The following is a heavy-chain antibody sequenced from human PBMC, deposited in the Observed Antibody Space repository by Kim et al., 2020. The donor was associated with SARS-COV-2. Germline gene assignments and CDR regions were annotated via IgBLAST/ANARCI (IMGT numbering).Heavy chain of an antibody. CDR3: ARHSPGPDITMVRGATIPPVDY. Sequence: SETLSLTCTVSGGSISSSSYYWGWIRQPPGKGLEWIGSIYYSGSTYYNPSLKSRVTISVDTSKNQFSLKLSSVTAADTAVYYCARHSPGPDITMVRGATIPPVDYWGQGTLVTVSS. CDR2: IYYSGST. D-gene: IGHD3-10*01. V-gene: IGHV4-39*01. CDR1: GGSISSSSYY. J-gene: IGHJ4*02.